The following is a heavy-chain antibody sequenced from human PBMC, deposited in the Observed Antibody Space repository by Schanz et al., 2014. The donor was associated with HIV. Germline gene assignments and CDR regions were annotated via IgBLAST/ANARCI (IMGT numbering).Heavy chain of an antibody. CDR3: AAEFLPRITVSRGNWFDP. CDR2: INPSGGRT. Sequence: QVQLVQSGAEVKRPGASVKVSCRTSGFTLTDHYIHWVRQAPGQGLEWLGIINPSGGRTNYAQKFQGRVSMTTDTSTSTVYMELRSLRSEDTAVYYCAAEFLPRITVSRGNWFDPWGQGTLVTVSS. CDR1: GFTLTDHY. V-gene: IGHV1-46*01. D-gene: IGHD3-10*01. J-gene: IGHJ5*02.